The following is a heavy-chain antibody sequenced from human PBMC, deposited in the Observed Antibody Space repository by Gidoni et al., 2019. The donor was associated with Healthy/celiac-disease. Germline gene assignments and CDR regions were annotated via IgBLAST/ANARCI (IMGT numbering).Heavy chain of an antibody. V-gene: IGHV4-31*03. Sequence: QVQLQESGPGLVKPSQTLSLTCTVSGGSIRSGGYYWSWIRQHPGKGLEWIGYIYYSGSTYYNPSLKSRVTISVDTSKNQFSLKLSSVTAADTAVYYCARNGGAAPRNYGMDVWGQGTTVTVSS. CDR1: GGSIRSGGYY. D-gene: IGHD3-10*01. CDR3: ARNGGAAPRNYGMDV. J-gene: IGHJ6*02. CDR2: IYYSGST.